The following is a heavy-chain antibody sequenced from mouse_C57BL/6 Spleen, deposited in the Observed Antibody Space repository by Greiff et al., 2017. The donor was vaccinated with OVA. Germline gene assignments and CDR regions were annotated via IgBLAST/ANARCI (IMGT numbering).Heavy chain of an antibody. J-gene: IGHJ1*03. Sequence: VKLMESGPGLVQPSQSLSITCTVSGFSLTSYGVHWVRQSPGKGLEWLGVIWSGGSTDYNAAFISRLSISKDNSKSQVFFKMNSLQADDTAIYYCATHYGSSHWYFDVWGTGTTVTVSS. D-gene: IGHD1-1*01. V-gene: IGHV2-2*01. CDR2: IWSGGST. CDR1: GFSLTSYG. CDR3: ATHYGSSHWYFDV.